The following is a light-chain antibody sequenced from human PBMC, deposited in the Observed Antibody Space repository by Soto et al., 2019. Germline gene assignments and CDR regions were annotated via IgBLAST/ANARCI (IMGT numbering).Light chain of an antibody. CDR2: DAS. J-gene: IGKJ1*01. Sequence: DIQMTQSPSTLSASVGDRVTITCRASQSISSWLAWYQQKPGKAPKLLIYDASSLESGVPSRFRGTGLGTEFTLTIGSLQPDDFATYYCQQYNSYSWTFGQGTKVDIK. CDR3: QQYNSYSWT. CDR1: QSISSW. V-gene: IGKV1-5*01.